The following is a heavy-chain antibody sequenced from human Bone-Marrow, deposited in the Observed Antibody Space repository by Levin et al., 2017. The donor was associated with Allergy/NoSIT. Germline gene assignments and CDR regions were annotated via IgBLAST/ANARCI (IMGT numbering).Heavy chain of an antibody. J-gene: IGHJ4*02. CDR3: AKDPAGDSSSWYPPWAY. CDR1: GFTFSSYG. Sequence: GESLKISCAASGFTFSSYGMHWVRQAPGKGLEWVAVISYDGSNKYYADSVKGRFTISRDNSKNTLYLQMNSLRAEDTAVYYCAKDPAGDSSSWYPPWAYWGQGTLVTVSS. CDR2: ISYDGSNK. V-gene: IGHV3-30*18. D-gene: IGHD6-13*01.